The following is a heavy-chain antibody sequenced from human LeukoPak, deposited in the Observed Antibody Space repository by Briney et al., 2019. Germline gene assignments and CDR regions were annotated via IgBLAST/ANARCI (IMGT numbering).Heavy chain of an antibody. V-gene: IGHV3-30*02. D-gene: IGHD2-2*01. CDR1: GFTFSRYG. CDR3: AKDRCSISNCREAFEI. J-gene: IGHJ3*02. Sequence: PVGSLRLSCAVSGFTFSRYGMHWIRQAPGKGMEWLTFIWYDDKNDQEYAESVKGRFTISRDNSKNTLYLQMNSLRTEDTAMYYCAKDRCSISNCREAFEIWGQGTSVTVSS. CDR2: IWYDDKNDQ.